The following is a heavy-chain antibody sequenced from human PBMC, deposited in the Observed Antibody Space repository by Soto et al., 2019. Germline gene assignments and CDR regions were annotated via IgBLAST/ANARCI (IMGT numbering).Heavy chain of an antibody. CDR2: ISSSSSYI. D-gene: IGHD3-3*01. CDR1: GFTFSSYS. V-gene: IGHV3-21*01. Sequence: GGSLRLSCAASGFTFSSYSMNWVRQAPGKGLEWVSSISSSSSYIYYADSVKGRFTISRDNAKNSLYLQMSSLRAEDTAVYYCARDSRDFWSGYPFDYWGQGTLVTVSS. J-gene: IGHJ4*02. CDR3: ARDSRDFWSGYPFDY.